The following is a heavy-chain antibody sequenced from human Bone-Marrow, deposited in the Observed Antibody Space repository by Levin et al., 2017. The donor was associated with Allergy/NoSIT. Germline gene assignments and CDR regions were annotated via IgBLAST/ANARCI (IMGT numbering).Heavy chain of an antibody. D-gene: IGHD2/OR15-2a*01. CDR2: IIGCGGSP. J-gene: IGHJ4*02. V-gene: IGHV3-23*01. CDR1: GFTFKNYV. Sequence: PGGSLRLSCAASGFTFKNYVMTWVRQAPGKGLEWVSGIIGCGGSPTYAASVKGRFTISRDNAKNLVHLQMVSLRPEDTAIYYYAKVSTSCTVYDSWGQGTLVTVSS. CDR3: AKVSTSCTVYDS.